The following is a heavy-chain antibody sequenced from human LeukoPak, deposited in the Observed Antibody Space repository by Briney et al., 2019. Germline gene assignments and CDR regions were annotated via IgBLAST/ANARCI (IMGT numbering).Heavy chain of an antibody. J-gene: IGHJ4*02. Sequence: GGSLRLSCVASGFTFGKYWMSWVRQAPGKGLEWVANIKLDGSEKNYVDSVKGRFTISRDDTKNSLYLQMNSLRAEDTAVFYCARDQYDTWSRRGNFDSWGQGTLVIVSS. V-gene: IGHV3-7*03. CDR3: ARDQYDTWSRRGNFDS. D-gene: IGHD3-3*01. CDR2: IKLDGSEK. CDR1: GFTFGKYW.